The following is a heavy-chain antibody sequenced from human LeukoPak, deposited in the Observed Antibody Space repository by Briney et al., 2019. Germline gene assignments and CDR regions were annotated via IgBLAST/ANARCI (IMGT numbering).Heavy chain of an antibody. J-gene: IGHJ3*02. CDR2: IKQDGSGK. V-gene: IGHV3-7*05. Sequence: GGSLRLSCAASGFTFSSYWMSWVRQAPGKGLEWVANIKQDGSGKYYVDSVKGRFTISRDNAKNSLYLQMNSLRAEDTAVYYCARDKNYYGSGSPSLDAYNIWGQGTMVTVSS. CDR1: GFTFSSYW. CDR3: ARDKNYYGSGSPSLDAYNI. D-gene: IGHD3-10*01.